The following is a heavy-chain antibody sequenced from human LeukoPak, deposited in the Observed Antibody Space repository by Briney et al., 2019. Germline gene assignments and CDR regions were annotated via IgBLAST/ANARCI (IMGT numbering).Heavy chain of an antibody. V-gene: IGHV1-69*05. D-gene: IGHD4-17*01. Sequence: VASVKVSCKASGGTFSSYAISWVRQAPGQGLEWMGGIIPIFGTANYAQKFQGRVTITTDESTSTAYMELSSLRSEDTAVYYCARGSADYEGAFDIWGQGTMVTVSS. CDR2: IIPIFGTA. J-gene: IGHJ3*02. CDR3: ARGSADYEGAFDI. CDR1: GGTFSSYA.